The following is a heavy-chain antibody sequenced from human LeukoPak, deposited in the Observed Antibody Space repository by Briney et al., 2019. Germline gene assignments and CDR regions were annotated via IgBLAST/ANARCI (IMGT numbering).Heavy chain of an antibody. V-gene: IGHV3-7*01. CDR2: IKKDGSDK. J-gene: IGHJ4*02. CDR1: GFTFSSYW. D-gene: IGHD3-10*01. CDR3: AKDYYGSGSYRDY. Sequence: GGSLRLSCAASGFTFSSYWMSWVRQAPGKGLEWVANIKKDGSDKYYVDSVKGRFTISRDNAKTSLYLQMNSLRAEDTAVYYCAKDYYGSGSYRDYWGQGTLVTVSS.